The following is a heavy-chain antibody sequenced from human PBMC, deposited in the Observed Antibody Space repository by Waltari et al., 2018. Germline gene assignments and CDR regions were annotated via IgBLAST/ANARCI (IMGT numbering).Heavy chain of an antibody. CDR1: RGSISSSSYY. V-gene: IGHV4-39*07. D-gene: IGHD6-6*01. CDR2: IYYSGST. CDR3: ARGRSSIAFGD. J-gene: IGHJ4*02. Sequence: QLQLQESGPGLVKPSETLSLTCTVSRGSISSSSYYWGWIRQPPGKGLEWIGSIYYSGSTYYNPSLKSRVTISVDTSKNQFSLKLSSVTAADTAVYYCARGRSSIAFGDWGQGTLVTVSS.